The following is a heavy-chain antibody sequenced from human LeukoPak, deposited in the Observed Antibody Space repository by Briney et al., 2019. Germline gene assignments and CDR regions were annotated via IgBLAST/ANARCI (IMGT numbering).Heavy chain of an antibody. J-gene: IGHJ4*02. D-gene: IGHD2-2*01. Sequence: GGSLRLSCAASGFTFSSYSMNWVRQAPGKGLEWVSYISSSSSTIYYADSVKGRFTISRDNAKNSLYLQMNSLRAEDTAVYYCASSGYQLPPDYWGQGTLVTVSS. CDR3: ASSGYQLPPDY. V-gene: IGHV3-48*04. CDR2: ISSSSSTI. CDR1: GFTFSSYS.